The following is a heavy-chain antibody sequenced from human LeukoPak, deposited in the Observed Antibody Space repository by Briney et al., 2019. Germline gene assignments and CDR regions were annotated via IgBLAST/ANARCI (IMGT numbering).Heavy chain of an antibody. J-gene: IGHJ3*02. V-gene: IGHV3-30*02. CDR2: IRYDGSNK. Sequence: PGGSLRLSCAASGFTFSSYGMHLVRQAPGKGLEWVAFIRYDGSNKYYADSVKGRFTISRDNSKNTLYLQMNSLRAEDTAVYYCAKDKCSSTSCYNAFDIWGQGTMVTVSS. CDR3: AKDKCSSTSCYNAFDI. D-gene: IGHD2-2*02. CDR1: GFTFSSYG.